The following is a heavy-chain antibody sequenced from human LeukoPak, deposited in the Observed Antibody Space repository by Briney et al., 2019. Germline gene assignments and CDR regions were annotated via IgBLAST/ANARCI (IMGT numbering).Heavy chain of an antibody. J-gene: IGHJ4*02. D-gene: IGHD6-19*01. CDR1: GGSMINYY. Sequence: PSETLSLTCTVSGGSMINYYWSWIRLTPGKGLEWIAYAYHTGHTHYNPSLKSRATISLDTSKNQVSLKVNSVTAADTAVYYCARHPFSAPFDYWGQGTLVTVSS. CDR2: AYHTGHT. CDR3: ARHPFSAPFDY. V-gene: IGHV4-59*08.